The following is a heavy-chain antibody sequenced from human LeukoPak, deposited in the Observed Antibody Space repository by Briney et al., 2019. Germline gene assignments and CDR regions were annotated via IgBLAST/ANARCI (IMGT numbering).Heavy chain of an antibody. J-gene: IGHJ4*02. CDR3: ARMDTAMVSLREYYFDY. V-gene: IGHV4-39*07. D-gene: IGHD5-18*01. Sequence: PSETLSLTCTVSGGSISSSSYYWGWIRQPPGKGLEWIGSIYYSGSTYYNPSLKSRVTISVDTSKNQFSLKLSSVTAADTAVYYCARMDTAMVSLREYYFDYWGQGTLVTVSS. CDR2: IYYSGST. CDR1: GGSISSSSYY.